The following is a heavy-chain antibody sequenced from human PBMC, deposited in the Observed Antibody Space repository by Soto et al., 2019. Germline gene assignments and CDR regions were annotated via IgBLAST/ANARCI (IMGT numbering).Heavy chain of an antibody. D-gene: IGHD2-8*01. J-gene: IGHJ6*02. CDR3: ARIIDGPRRYYYGMDV. V-gene: IGHV2-26*01. CDR1: GFSLSNARMG. Sequence: QVTLKESGPVLVKPTETLTLTCTVSGFSLSNARMGVSWIRQPPGKALEWLAHIFSNDEKSYSTSLKSRLTIPKDTSKSQVVLTMTNMDPVDTATYYCARIIDGPRRYYYGMDVWGQGTTVTVSS. CDR2: IFSNDEK.